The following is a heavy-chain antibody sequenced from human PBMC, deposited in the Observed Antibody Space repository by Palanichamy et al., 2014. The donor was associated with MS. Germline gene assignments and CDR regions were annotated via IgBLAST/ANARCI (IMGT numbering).Heavy chain of an antibody. J-gene: IGHJ5*02. Sequence: QVQLQVSGPGLVKPSETLSLTCTVSDYSISSGYYWGWIRQPPGKGLEWIGNIYHSGSTYYNPSLKSRVTISVDTSKNQFSLKLNSVTAADTAVYYCARARGYCRNTNCFNRFDPWGQGTLVTVSS. V-gene: IGHV4-38-2*02. CDR3: ARARGYCRNTNCFNRFDP. CDR2: IYHSGST. CDR1: DYSISSGYY. D-gene: IGHD2-2*01.